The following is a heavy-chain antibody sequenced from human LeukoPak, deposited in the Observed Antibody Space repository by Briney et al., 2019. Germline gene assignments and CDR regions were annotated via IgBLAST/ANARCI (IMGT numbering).Heavy chain of an antibody. V-gene: IGHV3-74*01. J-gene: IGHJ2*01. D-gene: IGHD3-16*01. Sequence: GGSLRHSCTASGLTFSTYWVHWVRQAPGKGLVWVSQIKFDGSLASYADSVKGRFTISRDNAKNTLYLQMNTLGTEDTAVYYCVTGHYDSRMYFDLWGRGTLVTVSS. CDR1: GLTFSTYW. CDR2: IKFDGSLA. CDR3: VTGHYDSRMYFDL.